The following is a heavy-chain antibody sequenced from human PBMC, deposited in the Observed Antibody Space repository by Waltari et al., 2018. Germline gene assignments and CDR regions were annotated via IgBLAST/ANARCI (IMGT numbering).Heavy chain of an antibody. Sequence: QVQLQESGPGLVKPSETLSLTCAVSGDSITSASYWGWIRQPPGKGLEWIGYVYHFGRSSSNPSLKSRVTMSVDTSKRQFSLNRSSVTAADTAVYYCARHESAHYGGFDSWGRGTLVTVSA. D-gene: IGHD4-17*01. V-gene: IGHV4-38-2*01. J-gene: IGHJ4*02. CDR2: VYHFGRS. CDR1: GDSITSASY. CDR3: ARHESAHYGGFDS.